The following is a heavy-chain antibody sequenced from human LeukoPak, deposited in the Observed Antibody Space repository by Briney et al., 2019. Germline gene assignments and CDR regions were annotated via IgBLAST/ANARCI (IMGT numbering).Heavy chain of an antibody. V-gene: IGHV1-46*01. J-gene: IGHJ4*02. CDR1: GYTFTSNY. D-gene: IGHD2-2*01. Sequence: ASVKVSCKASGYTFTSNYMHWVRQAPGQGLEWMGIIHPSGGNTNYAQKFQGRVAMTRDTSTSTVYMELSSLRSEDTAIYYCARDCSSARCQGPVFGNWGQGTLVTVSS. CDR3: ARDCSSARCQGPVFGN. CDR2: IHPSGGNT.